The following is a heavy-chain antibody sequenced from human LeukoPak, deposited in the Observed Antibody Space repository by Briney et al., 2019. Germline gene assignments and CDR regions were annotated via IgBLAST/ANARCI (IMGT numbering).Heavy chain of an antibody. J-gene: IGHJ4*02. CDR2: IKQDGSEK. CDR3: TRLFES. Sequence: GGSLRLSCAASGFSFSTYWMHWVRQAPGKGLEWVANIKQDGSEKYFAGSVKGRFTISRDNAKSSLFLQMNSLRVEDTAVYYCTRLFESWGQGTLVTVSS. CDR1: GFSFSTYW. V-gene: IGHV3-7*01.